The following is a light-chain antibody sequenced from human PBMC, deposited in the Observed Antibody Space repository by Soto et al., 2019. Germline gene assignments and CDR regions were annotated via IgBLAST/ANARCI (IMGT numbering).Light chain of an antibody. V-gene: IGLV2-23*02. J-gene: IGLJ7*01. Sequence: QSALTQPASVSGSPGQSITISCTGTSSDVGSHNLVSWYQQHPGQAPKLMIYEVSKRLLGVSARFSFSKSGNTASLTISGLQSDDEADYYCCSYGRSRDVFGGGTQLTVL. CDR1: SSDVGSHNL. CDR2: EVS. CDR3: CSYGRSRDV.